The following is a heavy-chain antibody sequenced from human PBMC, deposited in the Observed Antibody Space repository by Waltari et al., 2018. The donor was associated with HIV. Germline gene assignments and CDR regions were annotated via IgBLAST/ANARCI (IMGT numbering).Heavy chain of an antibody. D-gene: IGHD2-15*01. CDR1: GYSLSRGYN. CDR2: TSYREGT. V-gene: IGHV4-38-2*01. Sequence: QVQLQESGPGLVKPSETLSLICAVSGYSLSRGYNWGWIRQPPGEGLEWIGSTSYREGTYDNPSLRSRVTISLDTSKNQFSLNLNSVTAADTAVYYCARVGSGYCSGGSCYGSDYWGQGTLVTVSS. J-gene: IGHJ4*02. CDR3: ARVGSGYCSGGSCYGSDY.